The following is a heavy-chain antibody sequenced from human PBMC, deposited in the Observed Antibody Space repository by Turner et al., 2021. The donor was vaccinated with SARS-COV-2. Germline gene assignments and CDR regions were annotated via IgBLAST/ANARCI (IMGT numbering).Heavy chain of an antibody. J-gene: IGHJ5*02. CDR3: ARTTLVPAALEYWFDP. Sequence: QVQLQESGPGLVKPSQTLSLTCTVSGGSISSGGYYWSWIRQHPGKGLEWIGYIHYSRSTYYNPSLKSRVTISVDTSKNQFSLKLSSVTAADTAVYYCARTTLVPAALEYWFDPWGQGTLVTVSS. V-gene: IGHV4-31*03. D-gene: IGHD2-2*01. CDR1: GGSISSGGYY. CDR2: IHYSRST.